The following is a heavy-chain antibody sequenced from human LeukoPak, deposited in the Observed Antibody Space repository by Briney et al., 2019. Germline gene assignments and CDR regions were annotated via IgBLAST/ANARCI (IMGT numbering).Heavy chain of an antibody. CDR1: GGSFSGYY. CDR3: ARVVDPGGYYYFYYMDV. Sequence: PSETLSLTCAVYGGSFSGYYWSWIRQPRGKGLEWIGEINHSGSTNYNPSLKSRVTISVDTSKNQLPLKLSSVTAADTAVYYCARVVDPGGYYYFYYMDVWGKGTTVTVSS. D-gene: IGHD3-16*01. V-gene: IGHV4-34*01. CDR2: INHSGST. J-gene: IGHJ6*03.